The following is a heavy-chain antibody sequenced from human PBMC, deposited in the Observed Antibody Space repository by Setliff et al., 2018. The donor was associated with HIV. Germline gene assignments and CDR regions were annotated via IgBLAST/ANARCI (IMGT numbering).Heavy chain of an antibody. D-gene: IGHD3-3*02. Sequence: ASVKVSCKASGYTFSTYSLHWVRQAPGQSLEWMEWINVGKGDTKYSQAFQDRITITRDTSANTAYMELSSLRSDDTAVYFCARGALLAVFDFDHWGHGTLVTVSS. J-gene: IGHJ4*01. CDR2: INVGKGDT. CDR3: ARGALLAVFDFDH. V-gene: IGHV1-3*01. CDR1: GYTFSTYS.